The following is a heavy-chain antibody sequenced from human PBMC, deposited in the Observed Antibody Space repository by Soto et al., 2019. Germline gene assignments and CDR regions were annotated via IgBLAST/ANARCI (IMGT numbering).Heavy chain of an antibody. J-gene: IGHJ4*02. CDR2: INAGNGNT. V-gene: IGHV1-3*05. D-gene: IGHD6-19*01. Sequence: QVKLVQSGAEEKKPWASVKVSCKASGYTFTGYAMHWVRQAPGQRLEWMGWINAGNGNTKYSQKFQGRVTITRDTSASAAYMELSSLSSEDTAVYYCARAVAVAADFDYWGQGTLVTVSS. CDR1: GYTFTGYA. CDR3: ARAVAVAADFDY.